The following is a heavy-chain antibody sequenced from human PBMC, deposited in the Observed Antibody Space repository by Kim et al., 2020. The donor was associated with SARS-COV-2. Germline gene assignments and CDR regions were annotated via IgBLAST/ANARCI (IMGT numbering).Heavy chain of an antibody. V-gene: IGHV4-39*01. D-gene: IGHD6-13*01. J-gene: IGHJ4*02. CDR3: ARRGSYSSSWFTMYFDY. Sequence: LKRRVTISVDTSKNQFSLKLSSVTAADTAVYYCARRGSYSSSWFTMYFDYWGQGTLVTVSS.